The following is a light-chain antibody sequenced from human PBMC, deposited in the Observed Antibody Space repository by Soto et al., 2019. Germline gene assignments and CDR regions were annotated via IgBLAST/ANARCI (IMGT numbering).Light chain of an antibody. CDR2: DAY. CDR3: QQYNNWPPTWT. CDR1: QSVRSN. V-gene: IGKV3D-15*01. J-gene: IGKJ1*01. Sequence: EIVMTQSPATLSVSLGERATLSCRASQSVRSNLAWYQQKPGQAPRLLIYDAYTRAPGIPARFSGSGSETDFTLTISSLEPEDSAVYYCQQYNNWPPTWTFGQGTKVDIK.